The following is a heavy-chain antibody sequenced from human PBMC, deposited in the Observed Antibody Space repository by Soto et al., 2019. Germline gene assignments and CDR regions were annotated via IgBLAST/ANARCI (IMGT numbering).Heavy chain of an antibody. CDR1: GFTLSNYA. CDR2: FSGTGGYT. Sequence: GGSLRLSCAASGFTLSNYAMSWVLQAPGKGLEWVSTFSGTGGYTYYADSVKGRFTISRDDSKNTLFLHMNSLRAADTAVYYCARGQRALITYGPFDPWGQGTLVTVSS. J-gene: IGHJ5*02. V-gene: IGHV3-23*01. CDR3: ARGQRALITYGPFDP. D-gene: IGHD4-17*01.